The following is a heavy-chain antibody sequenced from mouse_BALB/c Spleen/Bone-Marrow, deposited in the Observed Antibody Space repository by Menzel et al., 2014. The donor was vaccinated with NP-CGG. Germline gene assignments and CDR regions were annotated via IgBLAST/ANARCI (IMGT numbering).Heavy chain of an antibody. D-gene: IGHD2-4*01. CDR2: IDTSDSYT. Sequence: QVQLQQSGAELVMPGASVKMSCKASGYTFTDYWMHWVKQRPGQGLEWIGAIDTSDSYTSYNQKFKGKATLTVDESSSTACMQLSSLTSEDSAVYYCARTGYDYYFDYWGQGTTLTVSS. CDR3: ARTGYDYYFDY. V-gene: IGHV1-69*01. CDR1: GYTFTDYW. J-gene: IGHJ2*01.